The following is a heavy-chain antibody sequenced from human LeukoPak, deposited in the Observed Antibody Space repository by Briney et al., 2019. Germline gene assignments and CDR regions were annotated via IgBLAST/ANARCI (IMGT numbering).Heavy chain of an antibody. CDR3: VQEEAATYYFDY. CDR2: IYHSGST. Sequence: KPSGTLSLTCAVSGGSISGSNWWSWVRPPPGKGLEWIGEIYHSGSTNYNPSLKSRVTISVDKSKNQFSLKLSSVTAADTAVYYCVQEEAATYYFDYWGQGTLVTVSS. CDR1: GGSISGSNW. D-gene: IGHD6-25*01. J-gene: IGHJ4*02. V-gene: IGHV4-4*02.